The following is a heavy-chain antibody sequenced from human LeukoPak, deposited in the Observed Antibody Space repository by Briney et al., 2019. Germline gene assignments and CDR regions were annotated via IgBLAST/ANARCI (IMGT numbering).Heavy chain of an antibody. Sequence: PGGSLRLSCAASGFTFSSYAMHWVRQAPGKGLEWVAVISYDGSNNNYADSVKGRFTISRDNSKNTLYLQMNSLRAEDTAVYYCARDKSSGSYPLYYFDYWGQGTLVTVSS. D-gene: IGHD1-26*01. V-gene: IGHV3-30-3*01. CDR1: GFTFSSYA. J-gene: IGHJ4*02. CDR3: ARDKSSGSYPLYYFDY. CDR2: ISYDGSNN.